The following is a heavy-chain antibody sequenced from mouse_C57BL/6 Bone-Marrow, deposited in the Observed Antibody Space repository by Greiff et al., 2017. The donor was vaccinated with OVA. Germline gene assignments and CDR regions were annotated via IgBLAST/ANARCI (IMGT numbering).Heavy chain of an antibody. CDR2: IHPNSGST. V-gene: IGHV1-64*01. CDR1: GYTFTSYW. Sequence: QVQLQQPGAELVKPGASVKLSCKASGYTFTSYWMHWVKQRPGQGLEWIGMIHPNSGSTNYNEKFTSKATLTVDKSSSTAYMQLSSLTSEDSAVYYCARGGNFYYWYFDVWGTGTTVTVSS. J-gene: IGHJ1*03. CDR3: ARGGNFYYWYFDV.